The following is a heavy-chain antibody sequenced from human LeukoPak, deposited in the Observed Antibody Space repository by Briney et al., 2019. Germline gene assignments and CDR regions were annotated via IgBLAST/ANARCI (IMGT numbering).Heavy chain of an antibody. CDR2: ISWNSGSI. J-gene: IGHJ2*01. D-gene: IGHD3-10*01. CDR1: GFTFDDYA. CDR3: AKDIGGSADWYFDL. Sequence: TGGSLRLSCAASGFTFDDYAMHWGRHAPGKGLEWVSGISWNSGSIVYADSVKGRFTISRDNAKNSLYLQMNSLRAEDTALYYCAKDIGGSADWYFDLWGRGTLVTVSS. V-gene: IGHV3-9*01.